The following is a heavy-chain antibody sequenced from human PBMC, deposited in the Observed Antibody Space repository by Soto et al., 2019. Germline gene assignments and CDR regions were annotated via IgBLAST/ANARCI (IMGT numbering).Heavy chain of an antibody. J-gene: IGHJ3*02. CDR2: IYYSGST. D-gene: IGHD7-27*01. CDR3: ARTNWGQDAFDI. V-gene: IGHV4-59*01. Sequence: SETLSLTCTVSGGSISSYYWSWIRQPPGKGLEWIGYIYYSGSTNYNPSIKSRVTISVDTSKNQFSLKLSSVTAADTAVYYCARTNWGQDAFDIWGQGTMVTVSS. CDR1: GGSISSYY.